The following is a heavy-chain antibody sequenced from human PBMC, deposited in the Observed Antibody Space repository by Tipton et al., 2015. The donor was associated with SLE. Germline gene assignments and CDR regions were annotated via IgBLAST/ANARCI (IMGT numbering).Heavy chain of an antibody. V-gene: IGHV4-59*01. CDR1: GGSISSYY. J-gene: IGHJ4*02. Sequence: TLSLTCTVSGGSISSYYWSWIRQPPGKGLEWIGYIHHSGSTNYNPSLQSRVTISRDPSKNQFSLKLISATAADTAVYYCATLDASGSYPFDYWGQGTRVTVSS. CDR3: ATLDASGSYPFDY. CDR2: IHHSGST. D-gene: IGHD3-10*01.